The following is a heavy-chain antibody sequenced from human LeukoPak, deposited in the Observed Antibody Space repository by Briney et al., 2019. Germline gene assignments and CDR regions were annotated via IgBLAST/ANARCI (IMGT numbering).Heavy chain of an antibody. CDR1: GYNFITYW. CDR2: IYHGGSAT. V-gene: IGHV5-51*01. Sequence: ESLKISCKGSGYNFITYWIAWVRQMPGKGLEWMGIIYHGGSATRYSPAFQGQVTISADKSISTAYLQWSSLKASDTAMYYCARLAYSTTWSAARFDPWGQGTLVAVSS. J-gene: IGHJ5*02. CDR3: ARLAYSTTWSAARFDP. D-gene: IGHD3-16*01.